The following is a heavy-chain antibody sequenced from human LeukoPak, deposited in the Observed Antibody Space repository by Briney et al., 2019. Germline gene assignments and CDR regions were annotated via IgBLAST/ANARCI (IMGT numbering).Heavy chain of an antibody. CDR2: IDSGGST. J-gene: IGHJ4*02. Sequence: GGSLRLACTASGFSFSSYSMNWVRQAPGKGPEWVSVIDSGGSTYYADSVKGRFTISRDNSKNTLYLQMNSLRAEDTAVYYCARDKFYGRFGYWGQGTLVTVSS. V-gene: IGHV3-66*01. CDR1: GFSFSSYS. D-gene: IGHD4-17*01. CDR3: ARDKFYGRFGY.